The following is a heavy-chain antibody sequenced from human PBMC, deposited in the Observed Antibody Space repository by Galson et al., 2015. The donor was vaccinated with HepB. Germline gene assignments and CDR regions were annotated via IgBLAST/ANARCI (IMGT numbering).Heavy chain of an antibody. CDR3: ARGGVLLWFGEDYCYFGLDV. J-gene: IGHJ6*02. CDR2: INPNSNGT. Sequence: SVKVSCKASGYAFSGYYIHWVRQAPGQGLEWMGWINPNSNGTNSAQEFQDRLTMTRDTSVSTAYMELNRLRSDDTAVYYCARGGVLLWFGEDYCYFGLDVWGQGTTVSVSS. CDR1: GYAFSGYY. V-gene: IGHV1-2*02. D-gene: IGHD3-10*01.